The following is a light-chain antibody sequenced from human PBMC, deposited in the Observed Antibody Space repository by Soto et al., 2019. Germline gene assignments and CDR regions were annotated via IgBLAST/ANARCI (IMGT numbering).Light chain of an antibody. CDR1: SSNIGAGYE. V-gene: IGLV1-40*01. CDR2: GNT. CDR3: QSYATNLGALYV. Sequence: QSVLTQPPSVSGAPGQRVTIPCTGSSSNIGAGYEVNWYQHLPGAAPKLLIYGNTNRPSGVPDRLSGSKSGTSASLAITGLQAEEEAVYYGQSYATNLGALYVFGTGTRVPV. J-gene: IGLJ1*01.